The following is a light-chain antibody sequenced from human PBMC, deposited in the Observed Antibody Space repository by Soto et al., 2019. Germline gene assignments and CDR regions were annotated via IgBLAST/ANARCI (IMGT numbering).Light chain of an antibody. CDR3: SSYRNSSTLYV. Sequence: QSVLTQPASVSGSPGQSITISCTGTSNDVGGYNYVSWYQQHPGKAPKLMIYEINNRPSGVSNRFSGSKSGNTASLTISGLQAEDEADYHSSSYRNSSTLYVFGTGTKVTVL. J-gene: IGLJ1*01. V-gene: IGLV2-14*01. CDR2: EIN. CDR1: SNDVGGYNY.